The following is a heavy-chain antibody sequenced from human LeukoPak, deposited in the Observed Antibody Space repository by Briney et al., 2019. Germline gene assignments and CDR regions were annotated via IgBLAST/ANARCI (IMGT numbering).Heavy chain of an antibody. CDR1: GFTFSTYA. Sequence: PGGSLRLSCAASGFTFSTYAMSWVRQAPGKGLEWVSGISGSGGSKYYADSVKGRFTISRDNSKNTLYLQMNSLRAEDTAVYYCALLTTVTADYFDYWGQGTLVTVSS. D-gene: IGHD4-17*01. V-gene: IGHV3-23*01. CDR3: ALLTTVTADYFDY. CDR2: ISGSGGSK. J-gene: IGHJ4*02.